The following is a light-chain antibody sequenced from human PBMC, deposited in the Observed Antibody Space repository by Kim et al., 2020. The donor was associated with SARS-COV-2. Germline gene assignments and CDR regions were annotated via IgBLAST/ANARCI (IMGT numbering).Light chain of an antibody. V-gene: IGKV1-12*01. CDR1: QDISRS. Sequence: DIQMTQSPSSVSASVGDRVTITCRASQDISRSLGWYQQKPGKVPKLLIYAASSLQSGVPSRFSGSGSGTDFTLTITSLQPENFATYYWQQAKSFPLTFGGGTNVEI. CDR2: AAS. J-gene: IGKJ4*01. CDR3: QQAKSFPLT.